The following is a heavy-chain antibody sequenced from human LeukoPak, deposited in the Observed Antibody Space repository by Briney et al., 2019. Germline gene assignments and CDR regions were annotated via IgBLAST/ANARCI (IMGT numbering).Heavy chain of an antibody. CDR1: GGSFSGYY. V-gene: IGHV4-34*01. CDR3: ARGPPLNPGHYDSSGYYYFDY. Sequence: SETLSLTCAVYGGSFSGYYWTWIRQTPGKGLEWIGEVKYTGSTNCNPSLKSRVTISIDMSKNQFFLILTSVTAADTAVYYCARGPPLNPGHYDSSGYYYFDYWGQGTLVTVSS. J-gene: IGHJ4*02. CDR2: VKYTGST. D-gene: IGHD3-22*01.